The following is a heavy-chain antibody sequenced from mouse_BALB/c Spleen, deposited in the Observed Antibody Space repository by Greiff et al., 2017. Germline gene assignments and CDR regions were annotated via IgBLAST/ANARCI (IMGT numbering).Heavy chain of an antibody. CDR2: IYPGNGGT. Sequence: QVQLQQSGAELVRSGASVKMSCKASGYTFTSYNMHWVKQTPGQGLEWIGYIYPGNGGTNYNQKFKGKATLTADTSSSTAYMQISSLTSEDSAVYFCARGLYGNYLAYWGQGTLVTVSA. CDR3: ARGLYGNYLAY. J-gene: IGHJ3*01. CDR1: GYTFTSYN. D-gene: IGHD2-1*01. V-gene: IGHV1-12*01.